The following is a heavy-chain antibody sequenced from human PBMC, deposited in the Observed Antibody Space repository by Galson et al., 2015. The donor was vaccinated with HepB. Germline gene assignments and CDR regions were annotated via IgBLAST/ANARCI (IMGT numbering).Heavy chain of an antibody. V-gene: IGHV4-34*10. Sequence: QVQLQESGPGLVKPSETLSLTCAVYGGSFSGYYWSWIRQPPGKGLEWIGEINHSGSTNYNPSLKSRVTISVDTSKNQFSLKLSSVTAADTAVYYCARTYSYGYPYYFDYWGQGTLVTVSS. CDR2: INHSGST. CDR3: ARTYSYGYPYYFDY. CDR1: GGSFSGYY. J-gene: IGHJ4*02. D-gene: IGHD5-18*01.